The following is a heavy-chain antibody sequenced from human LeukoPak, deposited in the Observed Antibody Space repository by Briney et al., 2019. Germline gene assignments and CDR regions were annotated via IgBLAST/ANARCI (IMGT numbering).Heavy chain of an antibody. Sequence: GASVKVSFKASGYTFTSYYIHWVRQAPGQGLEWMGIINPSGGSTSYALKFQGTVTMTSDASTSTLYMELSSLRSEDTAVYYCARISDGDPEGAFEIWGQGTMVTVSS. D-gene: IGHD4-17*01. J-gene: IGHJ3*02. CDR2: INPSGGST. V-gene: IGHV1-46*01. CDR1: GYTFTSYY. CDR3: ARISDGDPEGAFEI.